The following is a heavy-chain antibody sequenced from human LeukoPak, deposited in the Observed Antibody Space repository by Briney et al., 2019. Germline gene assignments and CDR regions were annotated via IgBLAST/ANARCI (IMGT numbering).Heavy chain of an antibody. D-gene: IGHD3-10*01. Sequence: SETLSLTCTVSGGSISSSSYYWGWIRQPPGKGLEWIGSIYYSGSTNYNPSLKSRVTISVDTSKNQFSLKLSSVTAADTAVYYCARDPSGSYGPYYFDYWGQGTLVTVSS. CDR1: GGSISSSSYY. CDR2: IYYSGST. CDR3: ARDPSGSYGPYYFDY. J-gene: IGHJ4*02. V-gene: IGHV4-39*07.